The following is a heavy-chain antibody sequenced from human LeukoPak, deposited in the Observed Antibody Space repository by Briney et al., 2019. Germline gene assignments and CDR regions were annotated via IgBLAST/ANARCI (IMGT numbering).Heavy chain of an antibody. CDR3: ARDRLLRHSYYYMDV. CDR1: GGSFSGYY. CDR2: INHSGST. J-gene: IGHJ6*03. V-gene: IGHV4-34*01. D-gene: IGHD3-22*01. Sequence: SETLSLTCAVYGGSFSGYYWSWIRQPPGKGLEWIGEINHSGSTNYNPSLKSRVTISVDTSKNQFSLKLSSVTAADTAVYYCARDRLLRHSYYYMDVWGKGTTVTVSS.